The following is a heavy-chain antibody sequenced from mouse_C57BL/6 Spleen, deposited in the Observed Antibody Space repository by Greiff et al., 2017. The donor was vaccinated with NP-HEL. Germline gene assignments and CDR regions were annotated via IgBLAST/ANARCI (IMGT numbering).Heavy chain of an antibody. CDR3: ACYDYDGDWYFDV. J-gene: IGHJ1*03. CDR1: GYSITSGYY. Sequence: EVKLMESGPGLVKPSQSLSLTCSVTGYSITSGYYWNWIRQSPGNKLEWRGYISYDGSNNYNPSFKNRISITRDTSKNQFFLKLNSVTTEDTATYYCACYDYDGDWYFDVWGTGTTVTVSS. V-gene: IGHV3-6*01. CDR2: ISYDGSN. D-gene: IGHD2-4*01.